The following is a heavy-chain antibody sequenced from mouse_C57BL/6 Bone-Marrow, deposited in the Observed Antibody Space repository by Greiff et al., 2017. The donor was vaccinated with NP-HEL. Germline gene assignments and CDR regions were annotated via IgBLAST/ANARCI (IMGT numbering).Heavy chain of an antibody. D-gene: IGHD1-1*01. CDR2: IDPSDSET. CDR3: ARGTTVVAPDRFAY. J-gene: IGHJ3*01. CDR1: GYTFTSYW. V-gene: IGHV1-52*01. Sequence: QVQLKQPGAELVRPGSSVKLSCKASGYTFTSYWMHWVKQRPIQGLEWIGNIDPSDSETHYNQKFKDKATLTVDKSSSTAYMQLSSLTSEDSAVYYCARGTTVVAPDRFAYWGQGTLVTVSA.